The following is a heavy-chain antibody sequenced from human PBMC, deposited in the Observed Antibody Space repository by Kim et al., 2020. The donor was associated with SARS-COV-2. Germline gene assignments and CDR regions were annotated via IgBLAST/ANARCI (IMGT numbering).Heavy chain of an antibody. CDR3: ARLSTIFGVVDYYYYGMDV. Sequence: SETLSLTCTVSGGSISSYYWSWIRQPPGKGLEWIGYIYYSGSTNYNPSLKSRVTISVDTSKNQFSLKLSSVTAADTAVYYCARLSTIFGVVDYYYYGMDVWGQGTTVTVSS. CDR2: IYYSGST. J-gene: IGHJ6*02. CDR1: GGSISSYY. D-gene: IGHD3-3*01. V-gene: IGHV4-59*08.